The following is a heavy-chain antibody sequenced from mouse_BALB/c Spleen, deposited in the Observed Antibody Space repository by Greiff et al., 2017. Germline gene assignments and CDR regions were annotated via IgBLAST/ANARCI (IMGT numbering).Heavy chain of an antibody. CDR3: ARDGGNPWYFDV. V-gene: IGHV1-54*01. CDR2: INPGSGGT. J-gene: IGHJ1*01. Sequence: QVQLQQSGAELVRPGTSVKVSCKASGYAFTNYLIEWVKQRPGQGLEWIGVINPGSGGTNYNEKFKGKATLTVDTSSSTAYIQLSSLSSEDSAVYFCARDGGNPWYFDVWGAGTTVTVSS. D-gene: IGHD2-1*01. CDR1: GYAFTNYL.